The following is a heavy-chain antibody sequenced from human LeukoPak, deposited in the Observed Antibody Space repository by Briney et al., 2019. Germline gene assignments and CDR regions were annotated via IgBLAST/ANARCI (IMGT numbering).Heavy chain of an antibody. J-gene: IGHJ3*02. CDR3: AKDPAAIGYGAFDI. CDR1: GFTFSSSA. D-gene: IGHD2-2*01. Sequence: GGSLRLSCAASGFTFSSSAMRWVREVPGKGREWVSGISASGGSTSYADAVKGRFTISRDNSKNTLYLQMNSLRAEDTAVYYCAKDPAAIGYGAFDIWGQGTMVTVSS. CDR2: ISASGGST. V-gene: IGHV3-23*01.